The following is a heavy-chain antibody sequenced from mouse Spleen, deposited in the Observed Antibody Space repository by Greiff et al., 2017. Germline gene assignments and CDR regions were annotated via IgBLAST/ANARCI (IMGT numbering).Heavy chain of an antibody. CDR3: ANRRRNYYAMDY. Sequence: EVKLVESGGGLVKPGGSLKLSCAASGFTFSDYGMHWVRQAPEKGLEWVAYISSGSSTIYYADTVKGRFTISRDNAKNTLFLQMTSLRSEDTAMYYCANRRRNYYAMDYWGQGTSVTVSS. CDR2: ISSGSSTI. J-gene: IGHJ4*01. V-gene: IGHV5-17*01. CDR1: GFTFSDYG.